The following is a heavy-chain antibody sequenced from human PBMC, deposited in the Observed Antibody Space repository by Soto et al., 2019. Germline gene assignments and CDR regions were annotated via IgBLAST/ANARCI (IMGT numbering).Heavy chain of an antibody. CDR1: GFTFSSYW. J-gene: IGHJ6*03. CDR2: IKQDGSEK. CDR3: ARDQPQLEPYYYYMDV. V-gene: IGHV3-7*01. Sequence: HPGGSLRLSCAASGFTFSSYWMSWVRQAPGKGLEWVANIKQDGSEKYYVDSVKGRFTISRDNAKNSLYLQMNSLRAEDTAVYYCARDQPQLEPYYYYMDVWGKGTTVTVSS. D-gene: IGHD1-1*01.